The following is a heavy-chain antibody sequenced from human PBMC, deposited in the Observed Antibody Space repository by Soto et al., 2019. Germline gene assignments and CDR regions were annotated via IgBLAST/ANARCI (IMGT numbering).Heavy chain of an antibody. V-gene: IGHV1-69*01. D-gene: IGHD2-2*01. J-gene: IGHJ6*02. CDR1: GGTFSSYA. CDR3: ARRGLEYQRPYYYYGMDV. CDR2: IIPIFGTA. Sequence: QVQLVQSGAEVKKPGSSVKVSCKASGGTFSSYAISWVRQAPGQGLEWMGGIIPIFGTANYAQKFQGRVTITADESTSTAYMELSSLRSEDTAVYYCARRGLEYQRPYYYYGMDVWGQGTTVTVSS.